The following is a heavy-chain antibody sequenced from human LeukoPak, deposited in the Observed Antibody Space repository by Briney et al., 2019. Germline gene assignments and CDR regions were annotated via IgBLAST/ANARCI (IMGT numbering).Heavy chain of an antibody. J-gene: IGHJ2*01. CDR3: ARHRQSSSSWYFDL. D-gene: IGHD6-13*01. Sequence: GGSLRLSCAASGFTFSSYSMNWVRQAPGKGLEGVSVIYSGGSTYYADSVKGRFTISRDNSKNTLYLQMNSLRAEDTAVYYCARHRQSSSSWYFDLWGRGILVTVSS. CDR2: IYSGGST. V-gene: IGHV3-66*04. CDR1: GFTFSSYS.